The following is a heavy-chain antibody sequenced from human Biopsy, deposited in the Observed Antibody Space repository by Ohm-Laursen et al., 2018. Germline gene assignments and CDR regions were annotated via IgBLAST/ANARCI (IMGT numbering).Heavy chain of an antibody. CDR1: GYSFTSYY. CDR3: ARNTGWYGDLYYFDH. V-gene: IGHV1-46*01. CDR2: INPSGSTT. D-gene: IGHD6-19*01. Sequence: ASVKVSCKASGYSFTSYYMHWVRQAPGQGLEWMGMINPSGSTTSYPQIFQGRVTMTRDTSKSTVYMELSSLRSADTAVHFCARNTGWYGDLYYFDHWGQGTLVTVSS. J-gene: IGHJ4*02.